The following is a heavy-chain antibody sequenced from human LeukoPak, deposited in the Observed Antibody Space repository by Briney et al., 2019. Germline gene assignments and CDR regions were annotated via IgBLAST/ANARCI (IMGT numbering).Heavy chain of an antibody. CDR2: IYYSRST. D-gene: IGHD5-12*01. CDR3: ARARYSDDAFDI. CDR1: GGSISSYY. J-gene: IGHJ3*02. Sequence: SETLSLTCTVSGGSISSYYWSWIRQPPGKGLEWIGYIYYSRSTNYNPSLKSRVTISVDTSKNQFSLKLSSVTAADTAVYYCARARYSDDAFDIWGQGTMVTVSS. V-gene: IGHV4-59*01.